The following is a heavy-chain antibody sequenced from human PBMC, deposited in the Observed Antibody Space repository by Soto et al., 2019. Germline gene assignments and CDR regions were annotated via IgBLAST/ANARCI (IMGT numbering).Heavy chain of an antibody. J-gene: IGHJ4*02. Sequence: SETLSLTCTGSGGPINNGGYYWIWIRQHPGKGLEWIGSIHYTGSPFCNPSLKSRVTISVDTSKNQFSLRLTSVTAADTAKYYCARGGDYASNWGQGTLVTVSS. CDR2: IHYTGSP. CDR3: ARGGDYASN. CDR1: GGPINNGGYY. V-gene: IGHV4-31*03. D-gene: IGHD4-17*01.